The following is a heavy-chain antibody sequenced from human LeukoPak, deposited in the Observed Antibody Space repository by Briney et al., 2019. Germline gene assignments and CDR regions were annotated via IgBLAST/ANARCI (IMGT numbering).Heavy chain of an antibody. CDR3: AGRRPHSGYPIY. CDR2: ISSSSSTI. CDR1: GFTFSSYS. J-gene: IGHJ4*02. D-gene: IGHD5-12*01. Sequence: GGSLRLSCAASGFTFSSYSMNWVRQAPGKGLEWVSYISSSSSTIYYAYSVKCRFTISRDNAKKSLYLQMNRLRAEDTAVYYCAGRRPHSGYPIYWGQGTLVTVSS. V-gene: IGHV3-48*01.